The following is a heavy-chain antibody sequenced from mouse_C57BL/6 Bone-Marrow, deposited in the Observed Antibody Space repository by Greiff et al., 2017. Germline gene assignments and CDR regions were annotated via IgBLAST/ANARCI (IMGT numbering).Heavy chain of an antibody. J-gene: IGHJ2*01. CDR1: GFTFSSYG. Sequence: EVQGVESGGDLVKPGGSLKLSCAASGFTFSSYGMSWVRQTPDKRLEWVATISSGGSYTYYPDSVKGRFTISRDNAKNTLYLQMSRLKSEDTAMYYCARQGYDYLDYWGQGTTLTGSS. CDR2: ISSGGSYT. V-gene: IGHV5-6*01. CDR3: ARQGYDYLDY. D-gene: IGHD2-3*01.